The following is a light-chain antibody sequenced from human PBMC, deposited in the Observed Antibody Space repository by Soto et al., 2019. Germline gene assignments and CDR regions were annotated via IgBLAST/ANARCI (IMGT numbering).Light chain of an antibody. Sequence: IVLTQSPGTLSLSPGERATLSCRASQSVSSSNLVWYQQKPGQAPRLLIYGASSRATGIPDRFSGSGSGTDCSLTISRLEPEDFAVYYCQVYGSSPAYTFGQGTKLEIK. J-gene: IGKJ2*01. CDR2: GAS. CDR3: QVYGSSPAYT. CDR1: QSVSSSN. V-gene: IGKV3-20*01.